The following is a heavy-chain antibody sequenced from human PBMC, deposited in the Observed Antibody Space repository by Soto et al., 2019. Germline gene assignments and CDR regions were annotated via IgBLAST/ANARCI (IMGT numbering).Heavy chain of an antibody. CDR3: ARGEYYDFWSGYYLAYYYYGMDV. CDR2: INSDGSST. CDR1: GFTFSSYW. Sequence: GGSLRLSCAASGFTFSSYWMHWVRQAPGKGLVWVSRINSDGSSTSYADSVKGRFTISRDNAKNTLYLQMNSLRAEDTAVYYCARGEYYDFWSGYYLAYYYYGMDVWGQGTTVTVSS. D-gene: IGHD3-3*01. V-gene: IGHV3-74*01. J-gene: IGHJ6*02.